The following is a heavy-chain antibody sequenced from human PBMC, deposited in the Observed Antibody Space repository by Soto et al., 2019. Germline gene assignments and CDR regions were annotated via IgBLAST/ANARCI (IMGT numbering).Heavy chain of an antibody. J-gene: IGHJ4*02. CDR1: GFRFSDHS. CDR2: ISSSGDTT. D-gene: IGHD2-21*02. Sequence: VQLVESGGGLVSPGGALTLTCVGSGFRFSDHSMHWFRRSPGTGLQWLSYISSSGDTTHYADSVRGRFTVSRDNAKNSVFLRMDSLRDDDTAMYYWASLPKGSLVTAWGQGTLVTVSS. V-gene: IGHV3-48*02. CDR3: ASLPKGSLVTA.